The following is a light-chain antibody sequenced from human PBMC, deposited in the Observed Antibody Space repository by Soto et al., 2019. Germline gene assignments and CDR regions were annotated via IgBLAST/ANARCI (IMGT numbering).Light chain of an antibody. CDR2: EVS. V-gene: IGLV2-23*02. CDR1: SSDVGSYNL. Sequence: QSVLTQPASLSGSPGQSITLSCPGNSSDVGSYNLVSWYQQHPGKAPKLMIYEVSKRPSGVSNRFSGSKSGNTASLTISGLQAEDEADYYCCSYAGTLYVFGTGTKVTVL. J-gene: IGLJ1*01. CDR3: CSYAGTLYV.